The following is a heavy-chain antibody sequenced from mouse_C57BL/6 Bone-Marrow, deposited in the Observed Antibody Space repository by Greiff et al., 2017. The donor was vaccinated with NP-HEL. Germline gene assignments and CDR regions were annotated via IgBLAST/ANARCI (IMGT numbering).Heavy chain of an antibody. D-gene: IGHD2-10*02. Sequence: VQLQQSGPELVKPGASVKISCKASGYAFSSSWMNWVKQRPGKGLEWIGRIYPGDGDTNYNGKFKGKATLTADKSSSTAYMQLSSLTSEDSAVYCCAVWSDMDYWGQGTSVTVSS. CDR2: IYPGDGDT. CDR3: AVWSDMDY. J-gene: IGHJ4*01. CDR1: GYAFSSSW. V-gene: IGHV1-82*01.